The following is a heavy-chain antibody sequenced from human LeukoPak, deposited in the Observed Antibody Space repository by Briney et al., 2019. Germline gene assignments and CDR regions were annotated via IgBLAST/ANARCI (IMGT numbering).Heavy chain of an antibody. V-gene: IGHV4-38-2*02. Sequence: KTSETLSLTCTVSGYSISSGYYWGWIRQPPGKGLEWIGSIYHSGSTYYNPSLKSRVTLSVDTSKNQFSLKLSSVTAADTAVYFCATLVSTRYYFDYWGQGTLVTVSS. CDR1: GYSISSGYY. J-gene: IGHJ4*02. CDR3: ATLVSTRYYFDY. D-gene: IGHD5/OR15-5a*01. CDR2: IYHSGST.